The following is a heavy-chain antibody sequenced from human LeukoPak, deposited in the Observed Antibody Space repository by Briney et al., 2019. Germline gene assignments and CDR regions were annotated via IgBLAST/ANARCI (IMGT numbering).Heavy chain of an antibody. D-gene: IGHD2-8*01. CDR2: VYYSGTT. V-gene: IGHV4-39*07. Sequence: SETLSLTCTVSGGSISSSSYYWGWIRQPPGKGLEWIGGVYYSGTTYYNPSLKSRVTISVDTSKNQFSLKLSSVTAADTAVYYCARGDYCTNGVCYDYWGQGTLVTVSS. J-gene: IGHJ4*02. CDR3: ARGDYCTNGVCYDY. CDR1: GGSISSSSYY.